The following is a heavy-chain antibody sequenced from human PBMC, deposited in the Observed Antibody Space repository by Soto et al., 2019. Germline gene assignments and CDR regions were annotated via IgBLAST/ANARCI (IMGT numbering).Heavy chain of an antibody. D-gene: IGHD2-15*01. V-gene: IGHV1-69*06. CDR1: GGTFSSYA. CDR3: ARVFTVVV. J-gene: IGHJ4*02. Sequence: ASVKVSCKSSGGTFSSYAINWVRKARGQGLVLVVGITPIFGTADYARKFRGRVTITADKSTSTAYMELSSLRSDDTAVYFCARVFTVVVWGQGTLVTVSS. CDR2: ITPIFGTA.